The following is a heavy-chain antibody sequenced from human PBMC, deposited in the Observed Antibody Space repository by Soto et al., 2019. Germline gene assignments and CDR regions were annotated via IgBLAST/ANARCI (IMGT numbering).Heavy chain of an antibody. D-gene: IGHD2-21*01. CDR3: ALFKVHGD. CDR2: INQDGSEK. J-gene: IGHJ3*01. Sequence: GGSLRLSCAVSGFSFNNYWMHWVRQAPGKGLEWVANINQDGSEKYHVDSVKGRFTISRDNAKNSLFLQMNSLRAEDTAVYYCALFKVHGDWGQGTMVTVSS. CDR1: GFSFNNYW. V-gene: IGHV3-7*01.